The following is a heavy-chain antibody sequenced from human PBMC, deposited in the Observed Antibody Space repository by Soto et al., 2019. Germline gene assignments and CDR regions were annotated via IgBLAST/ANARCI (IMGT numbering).Heavy chain of an antibody. CDR1: GGSISSSTYY. D-gene: IGHD1-26*01. CDR2: ISYSGST. V-gene: IGHV4-39*01. J-gene: IGHJ4*02. CDR3: ARRDSGSYYSPFDY. Sequence: QVQLQESGPGLVKPSETLSLTCSVSGGSISSSTYYWGWIRQPPGKGLECIGSISYSGSTYYNPSLKSRATIFVDTSKNQFSLKLNSVTAADTAVYYCARRDSGSYYSPFDYWGQGTLVTVSS.